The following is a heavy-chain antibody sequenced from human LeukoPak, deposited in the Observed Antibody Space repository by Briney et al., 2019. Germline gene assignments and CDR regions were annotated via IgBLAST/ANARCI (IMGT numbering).Heavy chain of an antibody. CDR1: GYTFTNYG. CDR2: INAYSGNT. CDR3: ARDPGSFLSSSGWLNWFDP. J-gene: IGHJ5*02. D-gene: IGHD6-19*01. V-gene: IGHV1-18*01. Sequence: ASVKVSCRASGYTFTNYGINWVRQAPGEGLEWMGWINAYSGNTHYAQKFQGRVTMTTDTSTTTAYMELRSLRSDDTAVYYCARDPGSFLSSSGWLNWFDPWGQGTLVTVSS.